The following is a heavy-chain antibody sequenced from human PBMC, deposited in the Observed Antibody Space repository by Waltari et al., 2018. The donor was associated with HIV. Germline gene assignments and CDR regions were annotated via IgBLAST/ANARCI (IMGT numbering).Heavy chain of an antibody. D-gene: IGHD1-7*01. CDR1: GFTFRSYW. V-gene: IGHV3-74*01. CDR3: ARAGRDGKLPPDY. J-gene: IGHJ4*02. CDR2: INSDGSST. Sequence: EVQLVESGGGLVQPGGSLRLSCAASGFTFRSYWTHWVRQAPGKGLVWVSRINSDGSSTSYADSVKGLFTISRDNAKNTLYLQMNSLRAEDTAVYYCARAGRDGKLPPDYWGQGTLVTVSS.